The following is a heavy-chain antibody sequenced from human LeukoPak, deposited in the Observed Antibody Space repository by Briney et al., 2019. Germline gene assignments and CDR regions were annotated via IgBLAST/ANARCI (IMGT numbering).Heavy chain of an antibody. Sequence: SETLSLTCTVSGGSISSYYWSRIRQPPGQELEWIGDIYYSGSTNYNPSLKSRITISVDTSKNQFSLELNSVTAVDTAVYYCARAGPGYCSSTSCYYFDYWGQGTLVTVSS. CDR2: IYYSGST. V-gene: IGHV4-59*01. D-gene: IGHD2-2*01. J-gene: IGHJ4*02. CDR1: GGSISSYY. CDR3: ARAGPGYCSSTSCYYFDY.